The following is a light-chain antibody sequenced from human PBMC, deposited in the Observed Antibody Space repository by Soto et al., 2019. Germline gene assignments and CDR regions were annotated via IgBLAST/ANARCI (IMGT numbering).Light chain of an antibody. CDR3: QQYGSSPALT. CDR2: GAS. Sequence: EVVLRRSPGTLSLSPGGRATLSCMAVQSVSSSFLAWYQQKPGQAPRLLIYGASSRATGIPDRFSGSGSGTDFTLTINRLEPEDFAVYYCQQYGSSPALTFGGGTKVDIK. V-gene: IGKV3-20*01. CDR1: QSVSSSF. J-gene: IGKJ4*01.